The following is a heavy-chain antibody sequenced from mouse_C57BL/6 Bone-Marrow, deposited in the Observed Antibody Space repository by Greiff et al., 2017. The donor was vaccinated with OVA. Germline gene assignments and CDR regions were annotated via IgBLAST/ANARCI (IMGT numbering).Heavy chain of an antibody. CDR2: ISSGGSYT. V-gene: IGHV5-6*01. Sequence: EVQLVESGGDLVKPGGSLKLSCAASGFTFSSYGMSWVRQTPDKRLEWVATISSGGSYTYYPDSVKGRFTISRDNAKNTLYLQMSSLKSEDTAMYYCASDYYAMDYWGQGTSVTVSS. CDR1: GFTFSSYG. CDR3: ASDYYAMDY. J-gene: IGHJ4*01.